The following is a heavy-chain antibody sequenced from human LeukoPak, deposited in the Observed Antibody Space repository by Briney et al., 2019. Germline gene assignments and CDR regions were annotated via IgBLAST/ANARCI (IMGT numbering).Heavy chain of an antibody. CDR1: GFTFSSYW. J-gene: IGHJ4*02. CDR2: INSDGSST. Sequence: GGSLRLSCAASGFTFSSYWMHWVRQAPGKGLVWVSRINSDGSSTSYADSVKGRFTISRDNAKNTLYLQMNSLRAEDTAVYYCARVAYGGYPDYWGQGTLVTVSS. D-gene: IGHD4-17*01. CDR3: ARVAYGGYPDY. V-gene: IGHV3-74*01.